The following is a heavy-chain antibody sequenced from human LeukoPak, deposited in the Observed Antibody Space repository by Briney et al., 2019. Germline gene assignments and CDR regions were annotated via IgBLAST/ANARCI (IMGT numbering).Heavy chain of an antibody. Sequence: ASVKVSCKASGYSFTSYYMHWARQAPGQGLEWMGVINPSAGSTSYTQRFQARVTMTRDTSTSTVYMELSSLSSEDTAVYYCARAFTSGRRFDYWGQGTLVTVSS. V-gene: IGHV1-46*01. CDR2: INPSAGST. D-gene: IGHD2-8*01. CDR1: GYSFTSYY. CDR3: ARAFTSGRRFDY. J-gene: IGHJ4*02.